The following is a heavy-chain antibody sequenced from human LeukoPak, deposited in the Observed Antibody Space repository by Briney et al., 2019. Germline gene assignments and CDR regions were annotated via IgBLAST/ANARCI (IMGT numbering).Heavy chain of an antibody. CDR3: ARPYHWLEHYVFDI. V-gene: IGHV1-2*02. J-gene: IGHJ3*02. CDR1: GYTFTGYY. Sequence: ASVKVSCKASGYTFTGYYMHWVRQAPGQGLEWMGWIHPTSGGTNFAQRFQGRVTMTRDTSISTAYMELSSLRSDDTAIYYCARPYHWLEHYVFDIWGQGTMVTVS. CDR2: IHPTSGGT. D-gene: IGHD6-19*01.